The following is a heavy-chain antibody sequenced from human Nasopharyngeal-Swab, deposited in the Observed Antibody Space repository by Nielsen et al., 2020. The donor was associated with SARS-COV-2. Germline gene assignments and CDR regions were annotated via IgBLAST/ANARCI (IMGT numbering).Heavy chain of an antibody. CDR1: GFTFSDYY. V-gene: IGHV3-11*01. CDR3: ARSHKGYSYGYTNYYGMDV. CDR2: ISSSGSTI. Sequence: GGSLRLSYAASGFTFSDYYMSWIRQAPGKGLEWVSYISSSGSTIYYADSVKGRFTISRDNAKNSLYLQMNSLRAEDTAVYYCARSHKGYSYGYTNYYGMDVWGQGTTVTVSS. J-gene: IGHJ6*02. D-gene: IGHD5-18*01.